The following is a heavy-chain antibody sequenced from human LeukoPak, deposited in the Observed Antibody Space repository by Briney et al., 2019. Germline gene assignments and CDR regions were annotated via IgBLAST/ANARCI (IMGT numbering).Heavy chain of an antibody. V-gene: IGHV1-2*02. CDR3: AREPTSPPGGGEFDP. CDR2: INPNRDFT. CDR1: GYTFTGYN. Sequence: ASVKVSCKASGYTFTGYNMRWVRQAPGQGLEWMGWINPNRDFTKYAQKSQGRVSMTRDTSISTAYMELSRLESDDTAVYYCAREPTSPPGGGEFDPWGQGTLVTVSS. J-gene: IGHJ5*02. D-gene: IGHD2-21*01.